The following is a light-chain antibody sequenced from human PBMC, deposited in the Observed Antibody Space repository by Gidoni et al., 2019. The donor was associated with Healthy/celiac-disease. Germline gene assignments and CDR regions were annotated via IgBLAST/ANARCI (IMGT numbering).Light chain of an antibody. CDR1: QGISSY. CDR2: AAS. J-gene: IGKJ4*01. CDR3: QQLNSYPPA. V-gene: IGKV1-9*01. Sequence: DLQLTQSPSFLSASVGDRVTITCRASQGISSYLAWYQQKPGKAPKLLIYAASILQSGVPSRFSGRGSGTEFTLTISSLQPEDFATYYCQQLNSYPPAFGGGTKVEIK.